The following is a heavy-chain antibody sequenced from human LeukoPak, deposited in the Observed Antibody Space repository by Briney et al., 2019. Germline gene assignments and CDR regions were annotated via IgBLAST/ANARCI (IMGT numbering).Heavy chain of an antibody. CDR1: GGSFSGYY. J-gene: IGHJ4*02. D-gene: IGHD3-22*01. V-gene: IGHV4-34*01. Sequence: SETLSLTCAVYGGSFSGYYWSWIRQSPGKGLEWIGEINHRGTTKYNASLESRVTISLDTSKNQFSLEVTSVTAADTATYYCARGSSYGASGYLYFDHWGQGTLVPVSS. CDR2: INHRGTT. CDR3: ARGSSYGASGYLYFDH.